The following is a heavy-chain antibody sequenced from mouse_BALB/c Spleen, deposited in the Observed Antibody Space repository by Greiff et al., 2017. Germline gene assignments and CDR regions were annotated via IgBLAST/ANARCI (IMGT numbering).Heavy chain of an antibody. CDR3: ARESARLRAMDY. CDR2: ISSGGGST. CDR1: GFAFSSYD. D-gene: IGHD1-2*01. V-gene: IGHV5-12-1*01. J-gene: IGHJ4*01. Sequence: EVMLVESGGGLVKPGGSLKLSCAASGFAFSSYDMSWVRQTPEKRLEWVAYISSGGGSTYYPDTVKGRFTISRDNAKNTLYLQMSSLKSEDTAMYYCARESARLRAMDYWGQGTSVTVSS.